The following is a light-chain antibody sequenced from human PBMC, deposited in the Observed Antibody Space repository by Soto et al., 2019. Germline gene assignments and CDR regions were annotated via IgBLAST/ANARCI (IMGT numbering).Light chain of an antibody. CDR2: GAS. V-gene: IGKV3-20*01. CDR1: QSVNNSY. Sequence: EIGLTQAPGTLSLSPGERATLSCRASQSVNNSYLAWYQQKAGQAPRLLIYGASRRATGSPDRFSGSGSGTDFTLTISSLEPEDFPVFYCQQYGSSPRTFGQGPKVEAK. J-gene: IGKJ1*01. CDR3: QQYGSSPRT.